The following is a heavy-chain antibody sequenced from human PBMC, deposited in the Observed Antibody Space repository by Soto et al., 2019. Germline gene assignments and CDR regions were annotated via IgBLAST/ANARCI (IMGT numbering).Heavy chain of an antibody. CDR1: GFNFKKFV. CDR3: GKADGRQWQIPHLDN. CDR2: ISCCGGSA. D-gene: IGHD6-19*01. Sequence: EVQLLESGGGVVQPGGSLRLSCVASGFNFKKFVMAWVRQAAGEGLEWVSGISCCGGSASYADSVKGRFSIARDDSKKTVSLQLNGLGVEDTAQFCWGKADGRQWQIPHLDNGGRGPLVPV. J-gene: IGHJ4*02. V-gene: IGHV3-23*01.